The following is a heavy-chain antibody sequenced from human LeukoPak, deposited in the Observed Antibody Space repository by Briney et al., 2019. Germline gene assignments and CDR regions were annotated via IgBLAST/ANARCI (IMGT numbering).Heavy chain of an antibody. Sequence: SETLSLTCTVSGGSISSYYWSWIRQPPGKGLEWIGYIYYSGSTNYNPSLKSRVTIAVDTSKNQFSLRLHSVTAADTAVYYCAMAYSSSWYYFDYWGQGTLVTVSS. CDR3: AMAYSSSWYYFDY. CDR1: GGSISSYY. J-gene: IGHJ4*02. V-gene: IGHV4-59*01. D-gene: IGHD6-13*01. CDR2: IYYSGST.